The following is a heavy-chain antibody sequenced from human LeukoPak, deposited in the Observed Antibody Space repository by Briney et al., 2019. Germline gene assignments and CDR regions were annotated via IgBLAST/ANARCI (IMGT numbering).Heavy chain of an antibody. J-gene: IGHJ2*01. CDR3: AKRGPRENPYLDL. CDR1: GFTFSSYA. CDR2: ISGNSGSI. D-gene: IGHD1-14*01. V-gene: IGHV3-9*01. Sequence: GGSLRLSCTVSGFTFSSYAMNWVRQAPGKGLEWVSGISGNSGSIGYADSVKGRFTISRDNAKNSLYLQMNSLRAEDTALCYSAKRGPRENPYLDLW.